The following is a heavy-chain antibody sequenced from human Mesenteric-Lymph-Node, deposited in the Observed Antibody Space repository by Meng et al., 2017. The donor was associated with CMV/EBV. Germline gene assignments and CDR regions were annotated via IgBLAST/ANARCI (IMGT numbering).Heavy chain of an antibody. CDR2: IYHNGYT. CDR3: ARGALGSFDL. CDR1: GGSGSRDSYH. V-gene: IGHV4-61*01. J-gene: IGHJ2*01. Sequence: LTCTVSGGSGSRDSYHWTWIRQHPGKGLECLGYIYHNGYTNYNPSLKSRVTISVDTSRNQFSLKLTSMTAADTAVYYCARGALGSFDLWGRGTLVTVSS. D-gene: IGHD3-16*01.